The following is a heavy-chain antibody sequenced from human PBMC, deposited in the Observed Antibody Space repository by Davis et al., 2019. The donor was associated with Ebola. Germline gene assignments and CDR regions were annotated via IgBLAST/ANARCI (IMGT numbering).Heavy chain of an antibody. CDR3: ARHEGGRFLEWLHLIPLSFDY. CDR1: GYGFTNYW. Sequence: GESLKISCKNSGYGFTNYWIGWVRQMPGRGLEWMGIIYPGDSDTRYSPSFQGQVTISADKSISTAYLQWSSLKASDTAMYYCARHEGGRFLEWLHLIPLSFDYWGQGTLVSVSS. J-gene: IGHJ4*02. V-gene: IGHV5-51*01. D-gene: IGHD3-3*01. CDR2: IYPGDSDT.